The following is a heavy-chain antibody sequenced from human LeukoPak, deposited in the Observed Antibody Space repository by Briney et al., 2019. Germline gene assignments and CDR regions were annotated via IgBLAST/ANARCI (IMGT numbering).Heavy chain of an antibody. CDR1: GGTFSSYA. CDR3: ASLLVATITGGDY. Sequence: ASVKVSCKASGGTFSSYAISWVRQAPGQGLEWMGGIIPIFGTANYAQKFQGRVTITTDESTSTAYMELSSLRSEDTAVYYCASLLVATITGGDYWGQGTLVTVSS. D-gene: IGHD5-12*01. V-gene: IGHV1-69*05. J-gene: IGHJ4*02. CDR2: IIPIFGTA.